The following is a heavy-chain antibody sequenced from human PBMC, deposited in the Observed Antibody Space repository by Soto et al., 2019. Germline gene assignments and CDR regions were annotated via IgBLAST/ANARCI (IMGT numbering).Heavy chain of an antibody. J-gene: IGHJ6*02. V-gene: IGHV1-69*13. CDR2: IIPIFGTA. CDR1: GYTLASYY. D-gene: IGHD3-3*01. Sequence: GASVKVSCKASGYTLASYYRHWVRQAPGQGLEWMGGIIPIFGTANYAQKFQGRVTITADESTSTAYMELSSLRSEDTAVYYCARARTPLYDFWSGSPTIDYYYYGMDVWGQGTTVTVSS. CDR3: ARARTPLYDFWSGSPTIDYYYYGMDV.